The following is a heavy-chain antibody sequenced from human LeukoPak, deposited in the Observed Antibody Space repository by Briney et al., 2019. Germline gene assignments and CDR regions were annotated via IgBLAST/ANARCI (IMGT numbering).Heavy chain of an antibody. Sequence: ASVKVSCKASRYTFTSYDINWVRQATGQGLEWMGWMNPNSGNTYYAQKFQGRVTMTRNTSISTAYMELSSLRSEDTAVYYCATGRPYSSSPYDFDYWGQGTLVTVSS. V-gene: IGHV1-8*01. CDR3: ATGRPYSSSPYDFDY. CDR1: RYTFTSYD. CDR2: MNPNSGNT. D-gene: IGHD6-6*01. J-gene: IGHJ4*02.